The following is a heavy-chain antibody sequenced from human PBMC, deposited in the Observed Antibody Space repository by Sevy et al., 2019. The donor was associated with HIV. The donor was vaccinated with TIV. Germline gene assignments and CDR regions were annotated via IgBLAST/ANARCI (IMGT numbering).Heavy chain of an antibody. CDR2: IHYSGGT. CDR3: VNNRGYNHGPFDY. J-gene: IGHJ4*02. CDR1: GGSISSTDSY. Sequence: SETLSLTCTVSGGSISSTDSYWSWIRQPPGKGLEWIGYIHYSGGTYYNPFLKSRVVMSVDTSERQFSLKLSFMTAADTAVYYCVNNRGYNHGPFDYWGQGTLVTVSS. V-gene: IGHV4-30-4*01. D-gene: IGHD5-12*01.